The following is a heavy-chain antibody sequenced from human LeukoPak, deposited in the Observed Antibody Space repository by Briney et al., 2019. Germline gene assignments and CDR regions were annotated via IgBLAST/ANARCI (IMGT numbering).Heavy chain of an antibody. CDR1: GGSFSGYY. CDR2: INHSGST. D-gene: IGHD3-22*01. Sequence: SETLSLTCAVYGGSFSGYYWSWIRQPPGKGLEWTGEINHSGSTNYNPSLKSRVTISVDTSKNQFSLKLSSVTAADTAVYYCARYDYYDSSGYLYFDYWGQGTLVTVSS. J-gene: IGHJ4*02. V-gene: IGHV4-34*01. CDR3: ARYDYYDSSGYLYFDY.